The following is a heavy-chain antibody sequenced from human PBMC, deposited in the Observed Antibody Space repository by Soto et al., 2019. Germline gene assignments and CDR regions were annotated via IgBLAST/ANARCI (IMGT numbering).Heavy chain of an antibody. V-gene: IGHV4-30-2*01. CDR2: IYHSGST. Sequence: QLQLQESGSGLVKPSQTLSLTCAVSGGSISSGGYSWSWIRQPPGKGLEWIGYIYHSGSTYNNPSPKIRATISVARSKNQFSLKLSSVTPADTAVYYCAGDPGLWCRGALVTVSS. J-gene: IGHJ2*01. CDR1: GGSISSGGYS. CDR3: AGDPGL.